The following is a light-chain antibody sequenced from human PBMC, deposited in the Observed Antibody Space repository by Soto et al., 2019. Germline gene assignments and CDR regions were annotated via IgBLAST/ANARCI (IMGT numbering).Light chain of an antibody. CDR1: SSDVGGYNY. V-gene: IGLV2-11*01. Sequence: QSALTQPRSVSGSPGQSVTISCTGTSSDVGGYNYVSWYQQHPGKAPKLMIYDVSKRPSGVPDRFSGSKSGNTASLTISGLQAEDEADYYCCSYAGSYTYWVFGGGTTLTVL. CDR2: DVS. CDR3: CSYAGSYTYWV. J-gene: IGLJ3*02.